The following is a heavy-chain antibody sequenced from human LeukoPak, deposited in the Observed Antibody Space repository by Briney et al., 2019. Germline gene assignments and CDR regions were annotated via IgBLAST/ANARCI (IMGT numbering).Heavy chain of an antibody. J-gene: IGHJ5*02. D-gene: IGHD4-17*01. CDR1: GFTVSRNF. CDR3: ARDKDYGDGVWFDP. CDR2: IHSSGSP. V-gene: IGHV3-66*01. Sequence: GGSLRLSCAASGFTVSRNFMSWVRQAPGKGLAWVSVIHSSGSPFYADSVRGRFSISRDNSKNTLYLQMNSLRAEDTAVYYCARDKDYGDGVWFDPWGQGTLVTVSS.